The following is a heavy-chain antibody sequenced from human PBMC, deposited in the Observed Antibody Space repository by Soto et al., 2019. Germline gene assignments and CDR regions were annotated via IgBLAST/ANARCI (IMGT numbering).Heavy chain of an antibody. D-gene: IGHD6-6*01. CDR2: TSGSGGRT. CDR3: ARSIAARHLWSC. V-gene: IGHV3-23*01. CDR1: GFTLRSYA. J-gene: IGHJ4*02. Sequence: GAALRLSCADSGFTLRSYAQSWVRQAPGNGLEWVSATSGSGGRTYYADSVKGRFTISIDKSKNTLYLQINRLRAEDTAMYYCARSIAARHLWSCWGQGSLVTVSS.